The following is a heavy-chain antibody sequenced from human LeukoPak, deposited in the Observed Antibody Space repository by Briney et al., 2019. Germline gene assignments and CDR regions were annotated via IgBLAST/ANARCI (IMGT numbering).Heavy chain of an antibody. D-gene: IGHD2-2*01. CDR2: IYYSGST. CDR1: GGSISSYY. J-gene: IGHJ4*02. V-gene: IGHV4-59*01. CDR3: ARFDCSSTSCYFDY. Sequence: PSETLSLTCTVSGGSISSYYWSWIRQPPGKGLEWIGYIYYSGSTNYNPSLKSRVTISVDTSKNQFSLKLSSVTAADTAVYYCARFDCSSTSCYFDYWGRGTLVTVSS.